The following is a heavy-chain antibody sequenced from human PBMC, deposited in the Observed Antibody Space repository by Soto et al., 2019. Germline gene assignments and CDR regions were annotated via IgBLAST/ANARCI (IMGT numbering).Heavy chain of an antibody. Sequence: ASVKVSCKASGXTFTSYGISWVRQAPGQGLEWMGWINPNSGGTNYAQKFQGWVTMTRDTSISTAYMELSRLRSDDTAVYYCARTRIAARGYYYGMDVWGQGTTVTVSS. J-gene: IGHJ6*02. V-gene: IGHV1-2*04. CDR3: ARTRIAARGYYYGMDV. CDR2: INPNSGGT. D-gene: IGHD6-6*01. CDR1: GXTFTSYG.